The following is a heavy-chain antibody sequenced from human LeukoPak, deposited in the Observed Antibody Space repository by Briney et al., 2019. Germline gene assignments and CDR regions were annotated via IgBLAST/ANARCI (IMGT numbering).Heavy chain of an antibody. V-gene: IGHV4-39*07. Sequence: SETLSLTCTVSGGSISSSSYYWGWIRQPPGKGLEWIGSIHYSGSTYYNPSLKSRVTISVDTSKNQFSLKLSSVTAADTAVYYCARDRSDYVWGSYRSTSFDYWGQGTLVTVSS. D-gene: IGHD3-16*02. J-gene: IGHJ4*02. CDR2: IHYSGST. CDR3: ARDRSDYVWGSYRSTSFDY. CDR1: GGSISSSSYY.